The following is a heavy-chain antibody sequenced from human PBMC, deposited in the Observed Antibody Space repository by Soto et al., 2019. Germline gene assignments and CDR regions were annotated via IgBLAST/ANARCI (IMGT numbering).Heavy chain of an antibody. CDR1: GFTFSYYY. CDR2: ISSSGSTI. Sequence: GGSLRLSCAASGFTFSYYYMSWIRQAPGKGLEWVSYISSSGSTIYYADSVKGRFTISRDNAKNSLYLQMNSLRAEDTAVYYCARAVAVAGTQFDPWGQGTLVTVSS. D-gene: IGHD6-19*01. J-gene: IGHJ5*02. CDR3: ARAVAVAGTQFDP. V-gene: IGHV3-11*01.